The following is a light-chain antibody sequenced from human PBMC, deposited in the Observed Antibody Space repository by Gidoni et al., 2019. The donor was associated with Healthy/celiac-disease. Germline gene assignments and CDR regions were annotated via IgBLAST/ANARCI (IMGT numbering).Light chain of an antibody. Sequence: SYELTQPPSVSVSLGQMARITCSGEALPKKYAYWYQQKPGQFPVLVIYKDSERPSGLPERFSGSISGTIVTLTISGVQAEDEADYYCLSADSSGTYPYVVFGGGTKLTVL. CDR3: LSADSSGTYPYVV. CDR2: KDS. CDR1: ALPKKY. J-gene: IGLJ2*01. V-gene: IGLV3-16*01.